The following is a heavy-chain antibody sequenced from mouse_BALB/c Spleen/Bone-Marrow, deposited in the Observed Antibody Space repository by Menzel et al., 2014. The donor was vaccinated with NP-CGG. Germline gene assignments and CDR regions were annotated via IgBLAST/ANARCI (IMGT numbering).Heavy chain of an antibody. CDR2: ISYSGST. J-gene: IGHJ4*01. V-gene: IGHV3-8*02. D-gene: IGHD1-1*01. CDR3: ARGGGSSYNYAMDY. CDR1: GDSITSGY. Sequence: EVQLVESGPSLVKPSQTLSLTCSVTGDSITSGYWNWIRKFPGNKLEYMGYISYSGSTYYNPSLKSRISITRDTSKNQYSLQLNSVTTEDTATYYCARGGGSSYNYAMDYWGQGTSVTVSS.